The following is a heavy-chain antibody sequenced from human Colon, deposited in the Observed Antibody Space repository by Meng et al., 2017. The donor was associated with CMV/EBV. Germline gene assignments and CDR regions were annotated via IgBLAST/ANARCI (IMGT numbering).Heavy chain of an antibody. CDR1: GSSFSTYS. V-gene: IGHV3-23*01. CDR2: ISGRTSDT. Sequence: GGSLRLSCAASGSSFSTYSMSWVRQAPGKGLEWVSGISGRTSDTHYADSVKGRFTISRDNSKNTLFLHMNTLRAEDTAVYYCAKDRFENSVNFFDSWGQGTLVTVSS. D-gene: IGHD2/OR15-2a*01. J-gene: IGHJ4*02. CDR3: AKDRFENSVNFFDS.